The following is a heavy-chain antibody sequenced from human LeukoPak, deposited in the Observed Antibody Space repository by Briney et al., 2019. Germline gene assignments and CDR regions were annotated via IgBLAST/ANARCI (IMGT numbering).Heavy chain of an antibody. Sequence: GGSLKISCKGSGYRFTSYWIGWVRQMPGKGLEWMGIIYPGDSDTRYSPSFQGQVTISADKYISTAYLQWSSLKASDTAMYYCARCPKKRITIFGVVTEFDPWGQGTLVTVSS. CDR1: GYRFTSYW. J-gene: IGHJ5*02. CDR3: ARCPKKRITIFGVVTEFDP. CDR2: IYPGDSDT. V-gene: IGHV5-51*01. D-gene: IGHD3-3*01.